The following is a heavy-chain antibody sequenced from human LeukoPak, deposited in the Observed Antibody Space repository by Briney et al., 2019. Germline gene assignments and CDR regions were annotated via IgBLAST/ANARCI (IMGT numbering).Heavy chain of an antibody. CDR1: GFTFSSYS. D-gene: IGHD6-19*01. Sequence: PGGSLRLSCAASGFTFSSYSMSWVRQAPGKGLEWVSYIRSSSRTIYYADSVKGRFTISRDNSKNTLYLQMNSLRAEDTAVYYCARDYLAGNVDYWGQGTLVTVSS. V-gene: IGHV3-48*01. J-gene: IGHJ4*02. CDR3: ARDYLAGNVDY. CDR2: IRSSSRTI.